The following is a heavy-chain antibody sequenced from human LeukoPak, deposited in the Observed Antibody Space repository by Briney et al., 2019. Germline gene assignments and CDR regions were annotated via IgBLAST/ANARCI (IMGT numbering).Heavy chain of an antibody. J-gene: IGHJ3*02. Sequence: GGSLRLSCAASGFTFSNHGMNWVRQAPGKGLVWVSRINSDGSNTNYADSVKGRFTISRDNAKNTLYLQMNSLRAEDTAVYYCVRWGLGKGEAFDIWGRGTMVAVSS. CDR2: INSDGSNT. CDR1: GFTFSNHG. D-gene: IGHD3-10*01. V-gene: IGHV3-74*01. CDR3: VRWGLGKGEAFDI.